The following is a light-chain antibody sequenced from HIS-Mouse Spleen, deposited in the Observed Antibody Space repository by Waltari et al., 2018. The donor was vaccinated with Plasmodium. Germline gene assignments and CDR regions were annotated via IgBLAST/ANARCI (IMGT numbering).Light chain of an antibody. CDR2: EGS. CDR1: SSDVGSYNL. CDR3: CSYAGSRMV. Sequence: QSALTQPASVSGSPGQSITIPCTGTSSDVGSYNLASWYQQHPGKAPKLMIYEGSKRPSGVSNRFSGSKSGNTASLTISGLQAEDEADYYCCSYAGSRMVFGGGTKLTVL. V-gene: IGLV2-23*01. J-gene: IGLJ2*01.